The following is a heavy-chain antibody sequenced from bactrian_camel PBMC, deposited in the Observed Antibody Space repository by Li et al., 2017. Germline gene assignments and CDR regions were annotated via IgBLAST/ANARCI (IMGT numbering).Heavy chain of an antibody. CDR2: IINSGTT. V-gene: IGHV3S31*01. J-gene: IGHJ4*01. D-gene: IGHD6*01. Sequence: VQLVESGGGLVQPGGSLRLSCAASGFTFRTSTMSWVRQAPGQGLEWVSSIINSGTTYYTDSVKGRFTISRDNAKNTLSLQMNSLKPEDTAVYYCAVGLSAVVAGTDNYWAQGTQVTVS. CDR3: AVGLSAVVAGTDNY. CDR1: GFTFRTST.